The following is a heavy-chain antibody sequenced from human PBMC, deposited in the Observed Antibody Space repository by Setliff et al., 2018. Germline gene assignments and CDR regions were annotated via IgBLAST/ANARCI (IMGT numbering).Heavy chain of an antibody. Sequence: GSLRLSCEASGFTFSRYWMHRVRQAPGKGLVWVSHIHNDGTSTSYADSVKGRFTISRDNAKNTVYLEMNRLRAEDTAIYYCTRDWGGVGATNAFGIWGQGTMVTVSS. CDR1: GFTFSRYW. CDR3: TRDWGGVGATNAFGI. CDR2: IHNDGTST. J-gene: IGHJ3*02. D-gene: IGHD1-26*01. V-gene: IGHV3-74*01.